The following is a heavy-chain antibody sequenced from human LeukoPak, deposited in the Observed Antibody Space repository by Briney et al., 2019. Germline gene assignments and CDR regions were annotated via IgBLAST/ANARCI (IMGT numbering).Heavy chain of an antibody. CDR3: ARDSGRYSGYDWDFDY. D-gene: IGHD5-12*01. CDR1: GFTVSSNS. J-gene: IGHJ4*02. CDR2: ISSSSNYI. V-gene: IGHV3-21*01. Sequence: GGSLRLSCTVSGFTVSSNSMNWVRQAPGKGLEWVSSISSSSNYIYYADSVKGRFTISRDNAKNSLYLQMNSLRAEDTAVYYCARDSGRYSGYDWDFDYWGQGTLVTVSS.